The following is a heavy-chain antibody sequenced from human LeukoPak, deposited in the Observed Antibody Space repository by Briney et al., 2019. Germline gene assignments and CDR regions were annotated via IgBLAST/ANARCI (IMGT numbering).Heavy chain of an antibody. J-gene: IGHJ4*02. CDR2: INPNSGGT. CDR1: GYIFTGYY. Sequence: ASVKVSCKASGYIFTGYYVHWVRQARGQGLEWMGWINPNSGGTNYAQKFQGRVTMTRDTSISTAYMELSRLRSDDTAVYYCARGIPTRGTRLYYFDYWGQGTLVTVSS. V-gene: IGHV1-2*02. D-gene: IGHD3-16*01. CDR3: ARGIPTRGTRLYYFDY.